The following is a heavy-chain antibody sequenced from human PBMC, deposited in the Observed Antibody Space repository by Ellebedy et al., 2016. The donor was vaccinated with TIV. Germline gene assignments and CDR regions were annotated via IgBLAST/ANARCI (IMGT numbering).Heavy chain of an antibody. CDR3: AKGRDYYGSGRGVTQFDP. D-gene: IGHD3-10*01. V-gene: IGHV4-34*01. Sequence: MPSETLSLTCSVHGGSFSGYYWIWIRQPPGKGPEWIGEVNHGGSSNYNPSLKSRVTISVDTSKKQFSLKLTSVTAADTAVYFCAKGRDYYGSGRGVTQFDPWGQGTLVTVSS. CDR1: GGSFSGYY. J-gene: IGHJ5*02. CDR2: VNHGGSS.